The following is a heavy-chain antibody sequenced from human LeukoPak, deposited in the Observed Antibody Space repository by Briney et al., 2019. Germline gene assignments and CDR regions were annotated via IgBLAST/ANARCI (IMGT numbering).Heavy chain of an antibody. D-gene: IGHD3-22*01. V-gene: IGHV3-23*01. J-gene: IGHJ4*02. Sequence: PGGSLRLSCAVSGITLGNYGMSWVRQAPGKGLEWVAGISGSGGATNYADSVKGRFTISRDNPKNTLYLQMNSLRVEDTAVYFCAKRGVVIRVILVGFHKEAYYFDSWGQGALVTVSS. CDR2: ISGSGGAT. CDR3: AKRGVVIRVILVGFHKEAYYFDS. CDR1: GITLGNYG.